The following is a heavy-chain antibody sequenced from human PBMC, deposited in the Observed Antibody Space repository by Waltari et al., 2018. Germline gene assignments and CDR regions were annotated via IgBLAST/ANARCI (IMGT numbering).Heavy chain of an antibody. CDR2: ISGSGGST. CDR3: AKGGGITIFGVVMEGYYYGMDV. Sequence: EVQLLESGGGLVQPGGSLRLSCAASGFTFSSYAMSWVRQAPGKGLEWVSAISGSGGSTYYADSVKGRFTISRDNSKNTLYLQMNSLRAEDTAVYYCAKGGGITIFGVVMEGYYYGMDVWGQGTTVTVSS. D-gene: IGHD3-3*01. CDR1: GFTFSSYA. J-gene: IGHJ6*02. V-gene: IGHV3-23*01.